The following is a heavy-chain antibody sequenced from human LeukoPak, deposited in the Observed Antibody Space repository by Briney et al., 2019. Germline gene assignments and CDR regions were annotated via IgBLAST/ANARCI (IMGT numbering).Heavy chain of an antibody. CDR3: AVARTYYYYYMDV. Sequence: TGGSLRLSCAASGFTFSSYSMNWVRQAPGKGLEWVSYISSSSSTIYYADSVKGRFTISRDNAKNSLYLQMNSLRAEDTAVYYCAVARTYYYYYMDVWGKGTTVTASS. CDR1: GFTFSSYS. V-gene: IGHV3-48*01. J-gene: IGHJ6*03. D-gene: IGHD1-14*01. CDR2: ISSSSSTI.